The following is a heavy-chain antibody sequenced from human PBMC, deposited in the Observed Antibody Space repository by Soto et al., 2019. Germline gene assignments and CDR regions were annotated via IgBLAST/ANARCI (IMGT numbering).Heavy chain of an antibody. J-gene: IGHJ6*02. CDR1: GYSFTSNW. CDR2: IDPSDSYT. D-gene: IGHD5-18*01. CDR3: ARLATKEQLWTLYYYYYGMDV. V-gene: IGHV5-10-1*01. Sequence: GESLKISCKGSGYSFTSNWISWVRQMPGKGLEWMGRIDPSDSYTNYSPSFQGHVTISADKSISTAYLQWSSLKASDTAMYYCARLATKEQLWTLYYYYYGMDVWGQGTTVTVSS.